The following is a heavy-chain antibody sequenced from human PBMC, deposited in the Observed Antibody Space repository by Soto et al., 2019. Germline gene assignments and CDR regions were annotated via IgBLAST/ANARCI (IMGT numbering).Heavy chain of an antibody. CDR3: ANLLYDSGSGYQPFDY. V-gene: IGHV3-30*18. CDR2: ISYDGSNK. J-gene: IGHJ4*02. Sequence: PGGSLRLSCAASGFTFSSYGMHWVRQAPGKGLEWVAVISYDGSNKYYADSVKGRFTISRDNSKNTLYLQMNSLRAEDTAVYYCANLLYDSGSGYQPFDYWGQGTLVTVSS. D-gene: IGHD3-22*01. CDR1: GFTFSSYG.